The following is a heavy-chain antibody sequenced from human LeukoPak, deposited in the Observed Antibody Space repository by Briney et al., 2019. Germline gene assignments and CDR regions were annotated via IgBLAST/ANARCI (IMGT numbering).Heavy chain of an antibody. CDR1: RFTFSDYY. CDR2: ISSSGSTK. Sequence: GGSLGLSCAASRFTFSDYYMSWIRQAPGKGLEWVSYISSSGSTKYYADSVKGRFTISRDNAKNSLYLQMNSLRAEDTAVYYCARTTEGGYSYGYFYYYYMDVWGKGTTVTISS. D-gene: IGHD5-18*01. CDR3: ARTTEGGYSYGYFYYYYMDV. V-gene: IGHV3-11*04. J-gene: IGHJ6*03.